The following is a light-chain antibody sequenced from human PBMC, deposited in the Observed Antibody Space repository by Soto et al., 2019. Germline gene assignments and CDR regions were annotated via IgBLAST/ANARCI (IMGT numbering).Light chain of an antibody. Sequence: QSVLTQPASVSGSPGQSITISCTGTSSDVGAYKYVSWYQQHPGKAPKLMIYEDTNRPSGVSNRFSGSKSGNTASLTISGLQAEDEADYYCTSYTTSSTWVFGGGTQLTVL. CDR1: SSDVGAYKY. V-gene: IGLV2-14*01. J-gene: IGLJ3*02. CDR3: TSYTTSSTWV. CDR2: EDT.